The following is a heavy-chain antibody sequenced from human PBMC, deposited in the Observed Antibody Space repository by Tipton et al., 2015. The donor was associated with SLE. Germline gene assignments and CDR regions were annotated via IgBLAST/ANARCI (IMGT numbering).Heavy chain of an antibody. Sequence: TLSLTCAVHGGSFSGYYWSWIRQPPGKGLEWIGEINHSGSTNYNPSLKSRVTISVDTSKNQFSLKLSSVTAADTAVYYCARVLVATIYYFDYWGQGTLVTVSS. D-gene: IGHD5-12*01. J-gene: IGHJ4*02. CDR3: ARVLVATIYYFDY. CDR2: INHSGST. CDR1: GGSFSGYY. V-gene: IGHV4-34*01.